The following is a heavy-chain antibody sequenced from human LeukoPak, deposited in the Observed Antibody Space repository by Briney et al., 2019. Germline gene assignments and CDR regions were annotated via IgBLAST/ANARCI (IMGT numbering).Heavy chain of an antibody. CDR3: AKDLLPRSGPPQFDY. V-gene: IGHV3-30*18. CDR2: ISYDGSNK. D-gene: IGHD3-3*01. J-gene: IGHJ4*02. Sequence: GGSLRLSCAASGFTFSSYGMHWVRPAPGKGLEWVAVISYDGSNKYYADSVKGRFTISRDNSKNTMYPQMNSLRAEDTAVYDCAKDLLPRSGPPQFDYWGQGTLVTVSS. CDR1: GFTFSSYG.